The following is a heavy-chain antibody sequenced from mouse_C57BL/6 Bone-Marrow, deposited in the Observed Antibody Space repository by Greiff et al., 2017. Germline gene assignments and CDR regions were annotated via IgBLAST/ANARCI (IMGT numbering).Heavy chain of an antibody. CDR3: ARSDYYGTLFAY. V-gene: IGHV1-53*01. D-gene: IGHD1-1*01. CDR2: INPCNGGT. J-gene: IGHJ3*01. Sequence: QVQLKQPGPELVKPGASVKLSCKASGYTFTSYWMHWVKQRPGQGLEWIGKINPCNGGTNYNEKFKSKATLTVDKSSSTAYMQRSNLTSGDSSVYNCARSDYYGTLFAYWGQGTLVTVSA. CDR1: GYTFTSYW.